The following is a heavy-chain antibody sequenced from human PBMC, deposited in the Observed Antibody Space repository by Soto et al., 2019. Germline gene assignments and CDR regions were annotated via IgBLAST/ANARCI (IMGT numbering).Heavy chain of an antibody. Sequence: QITLKESGPTLVKPTQTLTVTCTFSGFSLTTNGAGVGWIRQPPGKALEWLALIYWDNDERYRPSLRSRLTITXXTXKXXVVLTMTNMDPVDAATYYCVRSFYGSTSYQYYFDYWGQGTLVTVSS. V-gene: IGHV2-5*02. CDR3: VRSFYGSTSYQYYFDY. CDR2: IYWDNDE. D-gene: IGHD3-10*01. CDR1: GFSLTTNGAG. J-gene: IGHJ4*02.